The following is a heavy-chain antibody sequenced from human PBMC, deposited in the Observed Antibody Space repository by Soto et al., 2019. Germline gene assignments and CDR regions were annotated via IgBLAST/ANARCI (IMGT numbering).Heavy chain of an antibody. J-gene: IGHJ6*02. D-gene: IGHD6-6*01. CDR1: GYTFTGYY. Sequence: ASVKVSCKASGYTFTGYYMHWVRQAPGQGLEWMGWINPNSGGTNYAQKFQGWVTMTRDTSISTAYMELSRLRSDDTAVYYCARDRFSSSPGVYYYYYGMDVWGQGTTVTVSS. CDR2: INPNSGGT. V-gene: IGHV1-2*04. CDR3: ARDRFSSSPGVYYYYYGMDV.